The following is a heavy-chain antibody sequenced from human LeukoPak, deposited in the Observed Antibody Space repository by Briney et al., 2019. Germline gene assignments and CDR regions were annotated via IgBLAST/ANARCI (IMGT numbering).Heavy chain of an antibody. CDR2: ISSSSTI. CDR1: GFAFSSYS. J-gene: IGHJ4*02. D-gene: IGHD3-10*01. CDR3: AKVRVFSTYGSGNF. V-gene: IGHV3-48*01. Sequence: GGSLRLSCAASGFAFSSYSMNWVRQAPGKGLEWVSYISSSSTIYYADSVKGRFTISRDNSKNTLYLQMNNLRAEDTAVYYCAKVRVFSTYGSGNFWGQGTLVTVSS.